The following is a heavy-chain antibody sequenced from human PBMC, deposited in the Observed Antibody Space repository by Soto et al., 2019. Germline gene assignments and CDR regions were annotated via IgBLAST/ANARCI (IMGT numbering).Heavy chain of an antibody. J-gene: IGHJ4*02. CDR1: GYTFTSYA. CDR3: ARDDFIAVAGNY. V-gene: IGHV1-3*01. Sequence: QVQLVQSGAEVKKPGASVKVSCKASGYTFTSYAMHWVRQAPGQRLEWMGWINAGNGNTKYSQKFQGRVTITRDTSASTAYMELSSLRSEDTAVYYCARDDFIAVAGNYWGQGTLVTVSS. D-gene: IGHD6-19*01. CDR2: INAGNGNT.